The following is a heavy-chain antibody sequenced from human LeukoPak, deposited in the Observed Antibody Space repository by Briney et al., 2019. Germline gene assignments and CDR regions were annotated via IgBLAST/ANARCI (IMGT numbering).Heavy chain of an antibody. CDR1: GFTFSSYE. J-gene: IGHJ3*02. Sequence: GGSLRLSCAASGFTFSSYEMNWVRQAPGKGLEWVSYISSSGSTIYYADSVKGRFTISRDNAKNSLYLQMNSLRAEDTAVYYCAREYPTYYYDSSGHDAFDIWGQGTMVTVSS. CDR3: AREYPTYYYDSSGHDAFDI. V-gene: IGHV3-48*03. D-gene: IGHD3-22*01. CDR2: ISSSGSTI.